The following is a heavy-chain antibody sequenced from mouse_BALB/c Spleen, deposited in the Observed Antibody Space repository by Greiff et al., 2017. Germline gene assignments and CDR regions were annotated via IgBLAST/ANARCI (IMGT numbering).Heavy chain of an antibody. CDR2: ISNGGGST. V-gene: IGHV5-12-2*01. J-gene: IGHJ3*01. CDR3: ARNTPWFAY. CDR1: GFTFSSYT. Sequence: EVHLVESGGGLVQPGGSLKLSCAASGFTFSSYTMSWVRQTPEKRLEWVAYISNGGGSTYYPDTVKGRFTISRDNAKNTLYLQMSSLKSEDTAMYYCARNTPWFAYWGQGTLVTVSA. D-gene: IGHD5-1-1*01.